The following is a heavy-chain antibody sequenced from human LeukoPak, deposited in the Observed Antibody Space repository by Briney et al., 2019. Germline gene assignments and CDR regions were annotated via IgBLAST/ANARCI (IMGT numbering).Heavy chain of an antibody. V-gene: IGHV4-34*01. CDR1: GFTFSSYA. Sequence: GSLRLSCAASGFTFSSYAMSWIRQPPGKGLEWIGEINHSGSTNYNPSLKSRVTISVDTSKNQFSLKLSSVTAADTAVYYCASGYQLLRHWFDPWGQGTLVTVSS. CDR3: ASGYQLLRHWFDP. CDR2: INHSGST. J-gene: IGHJ5*02. D-gene: IGHD2-2*01.